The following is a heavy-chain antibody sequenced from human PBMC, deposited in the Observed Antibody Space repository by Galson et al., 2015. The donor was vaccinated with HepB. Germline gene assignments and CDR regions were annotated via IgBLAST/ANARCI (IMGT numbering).Heavy chain of an antibody. V-gene: IGHV3-33*06. CDR2: IWYDGRGQ. CDR1: GFIFRNYG. J-gene: IGHJ4*02. Sequence: LRLSCATPGFIFRNYGIHWVRQAPGKGLEGVAVIWYDGRGQKYADSVRGRFIISRDNSRNTLYLHMSSLRVEDTALYYCAKLDSCGCSWGQGTLVTVSS. CDR3: AKLDSCGCS. D-gene: IGHD3-22*01.